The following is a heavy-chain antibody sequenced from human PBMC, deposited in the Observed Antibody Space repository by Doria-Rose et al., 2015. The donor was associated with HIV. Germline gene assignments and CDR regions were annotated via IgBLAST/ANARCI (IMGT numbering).Heavy chain of an antibody. D-gene: IGHD6-13*01. Sequence: QVTLKESGPVLVKPTETLTLTCTVSGGSLSSPEMGVSWIRQPPGKALEWLANIFSDDERSYKPSLKSRLTISRGTAKSQVVLTMTDMDPVDTATYYCARIKSSRWYHKYYFDFWGQGTLVIVSA. CDR2: IFSDDER. CDR1: GGSLSSPEMG. CDR3: ARIKSSRWYHKYYFDF. V-gene: IGHV2-26*01. J-gene: IGHJ4*02.